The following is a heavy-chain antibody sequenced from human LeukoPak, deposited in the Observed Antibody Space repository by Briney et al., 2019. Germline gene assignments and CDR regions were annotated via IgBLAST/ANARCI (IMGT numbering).Heavy chain of an antibody. Sequence: SETLSLTCTVSGGSISSSSYYWGWIRQPPGKGLEWIGSIYYSGSTYYNPSLKSRVTISVDTSKNQFSLKLSSVTAADTAVYYCDRGYGTFYYYYMDVWGKGTTVTVSS. D-gene: IGHD1-1*01. CDR1: GGSISSSSYY. J-gene: IGHJ6*03. V-gene: IGHV4-39*01. CDR2: IYYSGST. CDR3: DRGYGTFYYYYMDV.